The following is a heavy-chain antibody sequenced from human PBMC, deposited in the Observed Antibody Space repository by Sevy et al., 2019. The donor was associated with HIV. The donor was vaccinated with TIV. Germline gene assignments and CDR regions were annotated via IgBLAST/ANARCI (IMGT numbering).Heavy chain of an antibody. Sequence: ASVKVSCKASGDTFSTYGLSWVRQAPGQGLEWMGGIIPSFGTPNYAQKFQGRVTITADESASTAYMELSSLRSEDTALYYCAREGGVATTGDNDAFDIWGHGTLVTVSS. CDR3: AREGGVATTGDNDAFDI. D-gene: IGHD7-27*01. V-gene: IGHV1-69*13. CDR2: IIPSFGTP. CDR1: GDTFSTYG. J-gene: IGHJ3*02.